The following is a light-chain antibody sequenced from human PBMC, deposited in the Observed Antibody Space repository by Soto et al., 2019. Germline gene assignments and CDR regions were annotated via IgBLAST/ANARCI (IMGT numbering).Light chain of an antibody. J-gene: IGKJ1*01. CDR1: QSVGSSY. Sequence: EVVLTQSPGTLSLSPGERATLSCGASQSVGSSYLAWYQQKPGQAPRLLIYGASTRATGIPARFSGSGSGTEFTLTISSLQSEDFAVYYCQQYNNWPRTFGQGTKVEIK. V-gene: IGKV3-15*01. CDR2: GAS. CDR3: QQYNNWPRT.